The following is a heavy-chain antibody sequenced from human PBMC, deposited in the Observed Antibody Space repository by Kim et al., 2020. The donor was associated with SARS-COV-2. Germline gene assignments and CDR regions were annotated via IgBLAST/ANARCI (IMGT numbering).Heavy chain of an antibody. CDR1: GGTFSSYA. J-gene: IGHJ6*02. V-gene: IGHV1-69*13. CDR2: IIPIFGTA. CDR3: AREALGYCSSTSCYGYYYYGMDV. D-gene: IGHD2-2*01. Sequence: SVKVSCKASGGTFSSYAISWVRQAPGQGLEWMGGIIPIFGTANYAQKFQGRVTITADESTSTAYMELSSLRSEDTAVYYCAREALGYCSSTSCYGYYYYGMDVWGQGTTVTVSS.